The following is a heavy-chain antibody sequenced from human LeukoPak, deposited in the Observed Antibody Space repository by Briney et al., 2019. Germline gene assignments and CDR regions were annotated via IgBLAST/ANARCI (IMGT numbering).Heavy chain of an antibody. V-gene: IGHV3-9*01. D-gene: IGHD6-13*01. CDR1: GFTFDDYA. J-gene: IGHJ4*02. CDR3: AKSSNKEYSSSWGYYFDY. CDR2: ISWNSGSI. Sequence: GGSLRLSCAASGFTFDDYAMHWVRQAPGKGLEWVSGISWNSGSIGYADSVKGRFTISRDNAKNSLYLQMNSLRAEDTALYYCAKSSNKEYSSSWGYYFDYWGQGTLVTVSS.